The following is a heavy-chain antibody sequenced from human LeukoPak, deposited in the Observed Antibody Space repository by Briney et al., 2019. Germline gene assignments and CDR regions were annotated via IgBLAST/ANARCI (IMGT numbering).Heavy chain of an antibody. CDR1: GYSFNTYW. J-gene: IGHJ4*02. V-gene: IGHV5-51*01. Sequence: GESLKISCKGSGYSFNTYWIGWVRQMPGKGLEWMGIIYPGDSTAKYSPSFQGQVTFSADKSISTAYLQWNSLKAPDTAMYYCARHSPLNGNSFDFWGQGTLVTVSS. D-gene: IGHD1-1*01. CDR3: ARHSPLNGNSFDF. CDR2: IYPGDSTA.